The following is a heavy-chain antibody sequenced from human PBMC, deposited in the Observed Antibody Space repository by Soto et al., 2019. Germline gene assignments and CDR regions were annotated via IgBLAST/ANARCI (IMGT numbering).Heavy chain of an antibody. V-gene: IGHV3-64D*06. J-gene: IGHJ4*02. CDR3: VPRIALIAVGLDY. CDR2: ISSDGGGS. CDR1: GFTFSSYA. Sequence: GGSLRLSCSASGFTFSSYAMYWVRQAPGKGLDFVSAISSDGGGSDYADSVKGRFTISRDDSKNTVYLQMNSLREDDTALYYCVPRIALIAVGLDYWGQGTPVTV. D-gene: IGHD3-22*01.